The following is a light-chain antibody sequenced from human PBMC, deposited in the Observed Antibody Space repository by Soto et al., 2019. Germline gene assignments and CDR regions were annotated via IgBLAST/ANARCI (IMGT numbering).Light chain of an antibody. CDR1: TSNIGAGYD. CDR2: SNS. J-gene: IGLJ3*02. CDR3: LAYDSSLSAAV. Sequence: QSVLTQPPSVSGAPGQKVIISCTGSTSNIGAGYDVHWYHQLPGTAPKLLIYSNSKRPSGVPDRLSCSKSGTSASLAITGLQVEDEADYYCLAYDSSLSAAVFGGGTKLTVL. V-gene: IGLV1-40*01.